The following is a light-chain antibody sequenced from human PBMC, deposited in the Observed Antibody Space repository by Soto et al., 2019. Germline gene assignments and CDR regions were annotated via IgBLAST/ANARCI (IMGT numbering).Light chain of an antibody. J-gene: IGKJ1*01. CDR1: QSISSW. CDR2: DAS. V-gene: IGKV1-5*01. CDR3: QQYNSYDMT. Sequence: IQINQFPSKLSASVVETVNLACIASQSISSWLAWYQQKPGKAPKLLIYDASSLESGVPSRFSGSGSGTEFTLTISRLKPDDFATYYCQQYNSYDMTVGQGTKVDIK.